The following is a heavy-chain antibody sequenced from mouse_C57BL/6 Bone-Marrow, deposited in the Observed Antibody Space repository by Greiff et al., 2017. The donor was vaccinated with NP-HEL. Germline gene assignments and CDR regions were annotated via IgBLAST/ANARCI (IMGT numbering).Heavy chain of an antibody. V-gene: IGHV5-4*01. Sequence: EVQVVESGGGLVKPGGSLKLSCAASGFTFSSYAMSWVRQTPEKRLEWVATISDGGSYTYYQDNVKGRFTISRDNAKNNLYLQMSHLKSEDTAMYYCAREEMIGYPFAYWGQGTLVTVSA. CDR1: GFTFSSYA. CDR2: ISDGGSYT. D-gene: IGHD2-2*01. J-gene: IGHJ3*01. CDR3: AREEMIGYPFAY.